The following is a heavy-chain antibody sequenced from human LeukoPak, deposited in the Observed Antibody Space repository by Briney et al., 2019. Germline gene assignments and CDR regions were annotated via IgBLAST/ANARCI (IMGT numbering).Heavy chain of an antibody. CDR2: TSAYNGNT. V-gene: IGHV1-18*01. Sequence: ASVKVSCKASGYTFTSYGISWVRQAPGQGLEWMGWTSAYNGNTNYAQKLQGRVTMTTNTSTSTAYMELRSLRSDDTAVYYCARVLREQDFDYWGQGTLVTVSS. J-gene: IGHJ4*02. CDR1: GYTFTSYG. CDR3: ARVLREQDFDY. D-gene: IGHD1-26*01.